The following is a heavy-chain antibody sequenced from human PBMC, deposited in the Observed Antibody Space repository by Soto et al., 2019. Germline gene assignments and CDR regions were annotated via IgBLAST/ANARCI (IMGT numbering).Heavy chain of an antibody. CDR1: GDSVTSHY. Sequence: SESLSLTCSFSGDSVTSHYFTWIRQSPEKGLEWIGYMHYTGFSHYNPSIKSRLTISVDRSKNQFSLKLTSVTAADTAVYYCARGLYYYGSGSYYGNWFDPWGQGTLVNVSS. D-gene: IGHD3-10*01. CDR3: ARGLYYYGSGSYYGNWFDP. CDR2: MHYTGFS. V-gene: IGHV4-59*02. J-gene: IGHJ5*02.